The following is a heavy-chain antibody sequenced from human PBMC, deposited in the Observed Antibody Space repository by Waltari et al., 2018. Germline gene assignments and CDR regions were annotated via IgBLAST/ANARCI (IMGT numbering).Heavy chain of an antibody. V-gene: IGHV3-15*01. CDR1: GYPFHDAW. J-gene: IGHJ4*02. CDR3: VRESYGNDI. CDR2: SKREVDGGTA. Sequence: QLVQSGGGLVRPGESLRLSCVGSGYPFHDAWMSWVRQAPAKGLEWVGRSKREVDGGTAEYFESVKDRFTISRDDSKNTLYLQMNSLKSEDSAVYFCVRESYGNDIWGQGTLVTVSS. D-gene: IGHD4-17*01.